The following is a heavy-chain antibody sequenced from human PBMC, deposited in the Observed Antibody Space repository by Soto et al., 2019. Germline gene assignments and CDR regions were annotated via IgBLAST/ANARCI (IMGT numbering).Heavy chain of an antibody. Sequence: ASVKVSCKASGYTFAGYYMHWVRQAPGQGLEWMGWINPNSGGTNYAQGFQGRVTMTRDTSISTAYMELSTLRSDDTAVYYCAREGYCSSTSCYIDKYWGQGALGTVSS. CDR2: INPNSGGT. CDR1: GYTFAGYY. V-gene: IGHV1-2*02. D-gene: IGHD2-2*02. J-gene: IGHJ4*02. CDR3: AREGYCSSTSCYIDKY.